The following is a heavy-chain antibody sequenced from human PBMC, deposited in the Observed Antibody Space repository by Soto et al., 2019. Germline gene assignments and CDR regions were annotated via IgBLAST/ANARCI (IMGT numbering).Heavy chain of an antibody. Sequence: GGSLRLSCAASGFTFRTSWMNWVRQAPGKGLEWVGHVKNGGTTDYAGPVKGRFTISRDDSKNTVYLQMSSLKSEDTAVYYCAADTPGFGQGEFEYWGQGALVTVSS. CDR1: GFTFRTSW. J-gene: IGHJ4*02. CDR2: VKNGGTT. D-gene: IGHD2-15*01. V-gene: IGHV3-15*01. CDR3: AADTPGFGQGEFEY.